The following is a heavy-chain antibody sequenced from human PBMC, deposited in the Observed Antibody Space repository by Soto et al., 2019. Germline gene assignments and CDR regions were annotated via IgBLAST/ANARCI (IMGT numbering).Heavy chain of an antibody. D-gene: IGHD6-13*01. CDR3: AKAAKLAGIAAAVNYYYYMDV. Sequence: GGSLRLSCAASGFTFDDYAMHWVRQAPGKGLEWVSGISWNSGSIGYADSVKGRFTISRDNAKNSLYLQMNSLRAEDTALYYCAKAAKLAGIAAAVNYYYYMDVWGKGTTVTVSS. CDR1: GFTFDDYA. J-gene: IGHJ6*03. V-gene: IGHV3-9*01. CDR2: ISWNSGSI.